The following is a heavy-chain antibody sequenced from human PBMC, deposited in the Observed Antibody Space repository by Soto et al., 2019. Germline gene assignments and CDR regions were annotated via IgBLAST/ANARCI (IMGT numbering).Heavy chain of an antibody. V-gene: IGHV3-21*01. CDR2: ISSSSSYI. D-gene: IGHD3-10*01. J-gene: IGHJ4*02. CDR3: ARGIVVRGVITFDY. CDR1: GFTFSSYS. Sequence: EVQLVESGGGLVKPGGSLRLSCAASGFTFSSYSMNWVRQAPGKGLEWVSSISSSSSYIYYADSVKGRFTISRDNAKNSLYLQMNRLRAEDTAVYYCARGIVVRGVITFDYWGQGTLVTVSS.